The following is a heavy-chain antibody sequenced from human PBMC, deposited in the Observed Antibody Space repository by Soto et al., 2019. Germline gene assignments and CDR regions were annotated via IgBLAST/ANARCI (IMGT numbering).Heavy chain of an antibody. Sequence: PSQTLSLTCAISGDSVSSNSAARNWIRQSPSRGLEWLGRTYYRSKWYNDYAVSVKSRITINPDTSKNQFSLQLNSVTPEDTAVYYCAREPDCSSTSCYTSYYYYGMDVWGQGTTVTVSS. CDR1: GDSVSSNSAA. V-gene: IGHV6-1*01. D-gene: IGHD2-2*02. CDR3: AREPDCSSTSCYTSYYYYGMDV. CDR2: TYYRSKWYN. J-gene: IGHJ6*02.